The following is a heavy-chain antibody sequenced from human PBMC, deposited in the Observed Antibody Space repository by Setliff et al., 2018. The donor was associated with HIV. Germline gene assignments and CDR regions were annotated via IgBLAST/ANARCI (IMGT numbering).Heavy chain of an antibody. Sequence: ASVKVSCKASGYTFTSYAMHWVRQAPGQRLEWMGWINAGNGNTKYSQKFQGRVTITRDTSASTAYMELSSLRSEDTAVYYCARDPEAQIVVVPAYMDVWGKGTTVTVSS. CDR3: ARDPEAQIVVVPAYMDV. D-gene: IGHD2-2*01. J-gene: IGHJ6*03. CDR2: INAGNGNT. CDR1: GYTFTSYA. V-gene: IGHV1-3*01.